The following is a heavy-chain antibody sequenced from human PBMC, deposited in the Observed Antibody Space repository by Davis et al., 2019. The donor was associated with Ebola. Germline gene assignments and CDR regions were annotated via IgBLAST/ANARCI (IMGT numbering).Heavy chain of an antibody. J-gene: IGHJ6*03. CDR3: ARDPIFDGFYYYMDV. Sequence: GESLKISCAASGFTFSSYAMNWVRQAQGKGLEWVAVISYDGSKKYYADSVKGRITISRDNSKNTLYLQMNSLRAEDTAVYYCARDPIFDGFYYYMDVWGKGTTVTVSS. V-gene: IGHV3-30-3*01. D-gene: IGHD3-3*01. CDR2: ISYDGSKK. CDR1: GFTFSSYA.